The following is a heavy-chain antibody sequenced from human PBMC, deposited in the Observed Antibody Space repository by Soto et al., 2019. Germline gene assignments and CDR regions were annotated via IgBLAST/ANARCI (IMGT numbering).Heavy chain of an antibody. CDR3: ARDWYYDSSGYSFGMDV. D-gene: IGHD3-22*01. CDR1: GVSISSGNW. V-gene: IGHV4-4*02. J-gene: IGHJ6*02. CDR2: VYNDGSA. Sequence: SETLSLTCDVSGVSISSGNWWSWVRQPPGKGLEWIAEVYNDGSANYHPSLESRVTISVDRSKNQFSLKLSSVTAADTAVYYCARDWYYDSSGYSFGMDVWGQGTTVTVSS.